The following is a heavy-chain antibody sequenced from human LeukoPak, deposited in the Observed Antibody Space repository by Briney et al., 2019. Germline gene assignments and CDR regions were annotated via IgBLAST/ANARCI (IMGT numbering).Heavy chain of an antibody. CDR1: GFTFSSYA. Sequence: GGSLRLSCAASGFTFSSYAMTWVRQAPGKGLEWVSAISGSGGSTYYADSVRGRFTISRDNSKNTLYLQMNSLRGEDTAAYYCAKDREYSYGLGAFESWGQGTMVTVSS. D-gene: IGHD5-18*01. CDR3: AKDREYSYGLGAFES. CDR2: ISGSGGST. V-gene: IGHV3-23*01. J-gene: IGHJ3*02.